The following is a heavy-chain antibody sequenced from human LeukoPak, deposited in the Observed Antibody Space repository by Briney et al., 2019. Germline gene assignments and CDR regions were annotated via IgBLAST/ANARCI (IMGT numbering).Heavy chain of an antibody. CDR1: SLRQNFL. V-gene: IGHV4-59*08. D-gene: IGHD2/OR15-2a*01. J-gene: IGHJ5*02. CDR3: TRNILGTRFDH. CDR2: IYYSVST. Sequence: PSETLPLTCLHCVCSLRQNFLRALHQPPGKGLEWIGYIYYSVSTNYNPSLKSRVIISIDTSKSLYFLTLSSVTAADTDVSYCTRNILGTRFDHWGQGTLVTVSS.